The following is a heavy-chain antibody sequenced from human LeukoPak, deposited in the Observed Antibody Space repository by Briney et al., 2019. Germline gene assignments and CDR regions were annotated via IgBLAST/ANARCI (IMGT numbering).Heavy chain of an antibody. CDR2: VYYSAST. CDR1: GGSISSSNYY. Sequence: ETLTLTCTVSGGSISSSNYYWGWLRPPQGEGLVWVVSVYYSASTSYHPSLKSRITISEDTSKNQFSLKLSSVTAADTAVYYCARRRTVEVDCSSTSCYRYGAFDIWGQGTMGTVSS. D-gene: IGHD2-2*01. V-gene: IGHV4-39*01. J-gene: IGHJ3*02. CDR3: ARRRTVEVDCSSTSCYRYGAFDI.